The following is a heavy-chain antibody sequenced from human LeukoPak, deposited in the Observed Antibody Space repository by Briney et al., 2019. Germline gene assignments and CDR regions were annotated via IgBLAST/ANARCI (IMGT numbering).Heavy chain of an antibody. CDR2: INPSGGST. V-gene: IGHV1-46*01. Sequence: ASVTVSCKASGYTFTSYYMHWVRQAPGQGLEWMGIINPSGGSTSYAQKFRGRVTMTRDMSTSTVYMELSSLRSEDTAVYYCARDLDREAFDIWGQGTMVTVSS. CDR3: ARDLDREAFDI. D-gene: IGHD2-2*03. CDR1: GYTFTSYY. J-gene: IGHJ3*02.